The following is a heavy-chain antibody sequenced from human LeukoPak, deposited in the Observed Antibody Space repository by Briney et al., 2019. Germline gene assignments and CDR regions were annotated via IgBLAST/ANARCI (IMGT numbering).Heavy chain of an antibody. J-gene: IGHJ4*02. Sequence: SETLSLTCTVSGGSINSGTYYWGWVRQPPGKGLEWIGTIYYSGNTYYNPSLKSRVTISIHTSKNQFSLKLCTVTAADTAVYSFARLASGTFDYWGQGTLVTVSS. CDR2: IYYSGNT. D-gene: IGHD6-13*01. CDR3: ARLASGTFDY. CDR1: GGSINSGTYY. V-gene: IGHV4-39*01.